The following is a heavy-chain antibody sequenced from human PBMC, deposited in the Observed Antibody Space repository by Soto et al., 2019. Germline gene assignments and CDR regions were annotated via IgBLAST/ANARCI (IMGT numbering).Heavy chain of an antibody. CDR1: GYTFSNYD. J-gene: IGHJ6*02. CDR3: ARETRYSYGFSYYYYGMDV. CDR2: LNPNTDKT. V-gene: IGHV1-8*01. D-gene: IGHD5-18*01. Sequence: ASVKVSCKASGYTFSNYDINWVRQATGQGLEWMGWLNPNTDKTGSAQKLQGRVTMTRDTSLSTAYMELRSLRSDDTAVYYCARETRYSYGFSYYYYGMDVWGQGTTVTVSS.